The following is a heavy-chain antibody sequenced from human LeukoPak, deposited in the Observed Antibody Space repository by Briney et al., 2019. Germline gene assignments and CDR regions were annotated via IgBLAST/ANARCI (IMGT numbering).Heavy chain of an antibody. J-gene: IGHJ5*02. Sequence: GGSLRLSCAASGFTVSSNYMSWVRQAPGKGLEWVSVIYSGGSTYYADSVKGRFTISRDNSKNTLYLQMTSLRAEDTAVYYCARDSSPWYYYDRSGSNGFDPWGQGTLVTVSS. CDR3: ARDSSPWYYYDRSGSNGFDP. CDR2: IYSGGST. CDR1: GFTVSSNY. D-gene: IGHD3-22*01. V-gene: IGHV3-66*01.